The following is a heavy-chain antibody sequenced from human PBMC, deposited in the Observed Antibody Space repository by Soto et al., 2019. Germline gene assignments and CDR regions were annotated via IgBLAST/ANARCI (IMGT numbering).Heavy chain of an antibody. CDR3: AKDISRGPTKNYDFWSGPDY. Sequence: GSLRLSCAASGFTFGEYAIRCVRQPALKCREWVSLISWDGSNRYYADSVQGRFTISRDNSKYSLYLEMNSLRPEDTALYYCAKDISRGPTKNYDFWSGPDYWGQGTLVTVSS. CDR1: GFTFGEYA. CDR2: ISWDGSNR. V-gene: IGHV3-43D*04. J-gene: IGHJ4*02. D-gene: IGHD3-3*01.